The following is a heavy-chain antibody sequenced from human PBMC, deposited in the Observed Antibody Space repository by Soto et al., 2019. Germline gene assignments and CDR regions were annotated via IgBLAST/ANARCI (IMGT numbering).Heavy chain of an antibody. CDR3: VKDQIMITFGGVPHRSAFDI. Sequence: PGGSLRLSCSASGFTFSSYAMHWVRQAPGKGLEYVSAISSNGGSTYYADSVKGRFTISRDNSKNTLYLQMSSLRAEDTAVYYCVKDQIMITFGGVPHRSAFDIWGQGTLVTVSS. CDR2: ISSNGGST. D-gene: IGHD3-16*01. V-gene: IGHV3-64D*08. J-gene: IGHJ4*02. CDR1: GFTFSSYA.